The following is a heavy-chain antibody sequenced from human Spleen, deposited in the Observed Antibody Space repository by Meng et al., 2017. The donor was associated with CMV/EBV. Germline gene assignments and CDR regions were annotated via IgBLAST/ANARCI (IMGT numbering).Heavy chain of an antibody. Sequence: SETLSLTCTVSGGSISSYYWSWIRQPPGKGLEWIGYIYYSGSTNYNSSLKSLVTISVDTSKNQYSLKLSSVTAADTAVYSCATVPGLGYCSSTSCYTGGYWGQGTLVTVSS. D-gene: IGHD2-2*02. J-gene: IGHJ4*02. V-gene: IGHV4-59*01. CDR2: IYYSGST. CDR1: GGSISSYY. CDR3: ATVPGLGYCSSTSCYTGGY.